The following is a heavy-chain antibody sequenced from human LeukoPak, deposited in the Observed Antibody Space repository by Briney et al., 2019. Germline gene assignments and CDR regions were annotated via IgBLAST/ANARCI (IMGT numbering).Heavy chain of an antibody. CDR3: ARDLPKLGELSPDAFDI. CDR1: GYTFTSYA. CDR2: INTNTGNP. J-gene: IGHJ3*02. Sequence: SVKVSCKASGYTFTSYAMNWVRQAPGQGLEWMGWINTNTGNPTYAQGFTGRFVFSLDTSVSTAYLQISSLKAEDTAVYYCARDLPKLGELSPDAFDIWGQGTMVTVSS. V-gene: IGHV7-4-1*02. D-gene: IGHD3-16*02.